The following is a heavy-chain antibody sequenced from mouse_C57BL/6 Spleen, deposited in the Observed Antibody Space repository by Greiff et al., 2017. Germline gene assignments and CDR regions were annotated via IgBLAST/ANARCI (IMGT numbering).Heavy chain of an antibody. Sequence: EVHLVESGGGLVKPGGSLKLSCAASGFTFSDYGMHWVRQAPEKGLAWVAYISSGSSTIYYADTVKGRFTISRDNAKNTLFLQMTSLRSEDTAMYYCARSDYYAMDYWGQGTSVTVSS. CDR3: ARSDYYAMDY. CDR1: GFTFSDYG. CDR2: ISSGSSTI. V-gene: IGHV5-17*01. J-gene: IGHJ4*01.